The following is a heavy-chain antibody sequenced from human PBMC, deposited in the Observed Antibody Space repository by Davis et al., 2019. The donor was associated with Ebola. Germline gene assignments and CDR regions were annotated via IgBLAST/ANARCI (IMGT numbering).Heavy chain of an antibody. J-gene: IGHJ4*02. V-gene: IGHV3-33*06. CDR2: IWFDGNHK. Sequence: SLKISCAASGFTFTNYAMHWVRQAPGKGLEWVADIWFDGNHKFYGDSVKGRFTISRDNSKNTGNLQMNSLRAEDTAVYYCSEGQRLSEYWGQGTLVTVSS. CDR3: SEGQRLSEY. CDR1: GFTFTNYA.